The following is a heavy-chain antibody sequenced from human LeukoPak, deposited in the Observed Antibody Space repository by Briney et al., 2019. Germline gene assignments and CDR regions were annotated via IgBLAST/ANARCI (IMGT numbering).Heavy chain of an antibody. CDR3: AKDGTYYDFWGGYRTYYYYGMDV. CDR1: GFTFSSYG. J-gene: IGHJ6*02. D-gene: IGHD3-3*01. Sequence: PGGSLRLSCAASGFTFSSYGMHWVRQAPGKGLEWVAVISYDGSNKYYADSVKGRFTISRDNSKNTLYLQMNSLRAEDTAVYYCAKDGTYYDFWGGYRTYYYYGMDVWGQGTTVTVSS. V-gene: IGHV3-30*18. CDR2: ISYDGSNK.